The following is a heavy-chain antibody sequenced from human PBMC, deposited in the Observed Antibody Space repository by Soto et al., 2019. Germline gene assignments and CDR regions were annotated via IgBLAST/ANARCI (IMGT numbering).Heavy chain of an antibody. CDR1: GYTFPNYG. CDR3: ARDGDDILTGYYSYYYYGMDV. CDR2: ISAYNGNT. V-gene: IGHV1-18*01. J-gene: IGHJ6*02. D-gene: IGHD3-9*01. Sequence: GASVKVSCKASGYTFPNYGISWVRQAPGQGLEWMGWISAYNGNTNYAQKLQGRVTMTTDTSTSTAYMELRSLRSDDTAVYYCARDGDDILTGYYSYYYYGMDVWGQGTTVTVSS.